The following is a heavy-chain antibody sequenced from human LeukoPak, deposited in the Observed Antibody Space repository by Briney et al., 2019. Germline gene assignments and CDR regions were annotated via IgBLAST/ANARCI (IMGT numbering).Heavy chain of an antibody. CDR1: GYSISSGYY. CDR2: IYHSGST. Sequence: SETLSLTCAVSGYSISSGYYWGWIRQPPGKGLEWIGSIYHSGSTNYNPSLKSRVTISIDTSKNQFSLKLNSVTAADTAVYYCARRGLNRQNFDYWGQGTLVTVSS. J-gene: IGHJ4*02. D-gene: IGHD3-16*01. CDR3: ARRGLNRQNFDY. V-gene: IGHV4-38-2*01.